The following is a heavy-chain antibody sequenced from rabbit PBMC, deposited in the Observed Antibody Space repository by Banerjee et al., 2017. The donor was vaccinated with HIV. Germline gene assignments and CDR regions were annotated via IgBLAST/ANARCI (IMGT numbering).Heavy chain of an antibody. CDR3: ARYISGSGYYGHYFSL. J-gene: IGHJ4*01. CDR2: IYGDSSGTT. Sequence: QEQLEESGGDLVKPGRSLTLTCTASGFSFSNKYVMWWVRQAPGKGLEWIACIYGDSSGTTYYASWAKGRFTISKTSSTTVTLQMTSLTDADTATYFCARYISGSGYYGHYFSLWGPGTLVTVS. D-gene: IGHD1-1*01. CDR1: GFSFSNKYV. V-gene: IGHV1S45*01.